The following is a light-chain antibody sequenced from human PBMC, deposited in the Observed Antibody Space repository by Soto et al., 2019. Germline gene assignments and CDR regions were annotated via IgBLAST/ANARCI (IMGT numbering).Light chain of an antibody. CDR3: LQSYNAPHA. J-gene: IGKJ2*01. CDR2: AAS. Sequence: DIQMTQSPASLSASVGDRVTITCRASQSINVHLSWYQEKPGRAPKLLISAASSLQSGVPSRFSGSGSGTDFTLTISSLQPEDFATYYCLQSYNAPHAFGQGTKLEIK. CDR1: QSINVH. V-gene: IGKV1-39*01.